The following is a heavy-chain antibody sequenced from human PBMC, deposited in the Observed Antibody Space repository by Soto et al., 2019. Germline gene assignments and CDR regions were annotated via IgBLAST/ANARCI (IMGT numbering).Heavy chain of an antibody. V-gene: IGHV3-30-3*01. CDR1: GFTFSSYA. J-gene: IGHJ4*02. Sequence: GGSLRLSCAASGFTFSSYAMHWVRQAPGKGLEWVAVISYDGSNKYYADSVKGRFTISRDNSKNTLYLQMNSLRAEDTAVYYCARPPDSSYYDILTGYYSPFDYWGQGTLVTVSS. D-gene: IGHD3-9*01. CDR2: ISYDGSNK. CDR3: ARPPDSSYYDILTGYYSPFDY.